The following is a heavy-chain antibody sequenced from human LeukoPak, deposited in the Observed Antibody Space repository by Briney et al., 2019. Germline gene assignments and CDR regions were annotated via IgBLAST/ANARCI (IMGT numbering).Heavy chain of an antibody. V-gene: IGHV3-30*02. D-gene: IGHD1-26*01. Sequence: PGGSLRLSCAASGFSVSAYGMHWVRQAPGKGLEWIAFIRYDGSNKYYADSVKGRLTISRDNAKNTLYLQMYSPRAEDTAVYYCVKDYTRGGNYLNDAFDIWGPGTMVAVSS. CDR1: GFSVSAYG. CDR3: VKDYTRGGNYLNDAFDI. J-gene: IGHJ3*02. CDR2: IRYDGSNK.